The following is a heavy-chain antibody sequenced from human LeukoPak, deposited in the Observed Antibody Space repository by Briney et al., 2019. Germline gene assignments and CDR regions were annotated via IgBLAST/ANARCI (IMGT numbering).Heavy chain of an antibody. V-gene: IGHV1-24*01. CDR2: FDPEDGET. CDR1: GYTLTELS. CDR3: ATDLEITMVRDPLTRVDY. J-gene: IGHJ4*02. D-gene: IGHD3-10*01. Sequence: ASVKVSCKVSGYTLTELSMHWVRQAPGKGLEWMGGFDPEDGETIYAQKFQGRVTMTEDTSTDAAYMELSSLRSEDTAVYYCATDLEITMVRDPLTRVDYWGQGTLVTVSS.